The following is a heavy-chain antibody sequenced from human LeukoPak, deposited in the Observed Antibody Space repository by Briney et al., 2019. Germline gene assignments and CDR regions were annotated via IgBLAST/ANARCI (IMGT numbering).Heavy chain of an antibody. Sequence: GGSLRLSCAASEFTFSSFGMHWVRQAPGKGLEWVAFIRSDESNKSYTVSVKGRFTIPRDTPKNTLYLQMNSLRTEDTAVYYCATDLTDWGQGTLVTVSS. CDR2: IRSDESNK. V-gene: IGHV3-30*02. CDR1: EFTFSSFG. CDR3: ATDLTD. J-gene: IGHJ4*02.